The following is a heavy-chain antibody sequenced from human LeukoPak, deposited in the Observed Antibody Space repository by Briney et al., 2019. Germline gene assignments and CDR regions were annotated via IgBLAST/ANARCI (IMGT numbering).Heavy chain of an antibody. CDR1: GYSISSGYY. CDR3: ARGWAANDAFDI. D-gene: IGHD1-26*01. V-gene: IGHV4-38-2*02. CDR2: IYHSGST. J-gene: IGHJ3*02. Sequence: PSETLSLTCTVSGYSISSGYYWGWIRQPPGKGLEWIGSIYHSGSTYYNPSLKSRVTISVDTSKNQFSLKLSSVTAADTAVYYCARGWAANDAFDIWGQGTMVTVSS.